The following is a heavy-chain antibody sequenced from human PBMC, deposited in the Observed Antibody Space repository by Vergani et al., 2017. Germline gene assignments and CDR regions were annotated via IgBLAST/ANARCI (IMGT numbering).Heavy chain of an antibody. D-gene: IGHD1-26*01. V-gene: IGHV4-34*01. CDR3: AAVRRGRFGGSYYYYYGMDV. CDR1: GGSFSTYY. CDR2: INHSGST. J-gene: IGHJ6*02. Sequence: QVHLQQWGAGLLKPSETLSLTCAVSGGSFSTYYWSWIRQPPGKGLEWIGEINHSGSTNYNPSLKSRVTISVDTSKNQFSLKLSSVTAADTAVYYCAAVRRGRFGGSYYYYYGMDVWGQGTTVTVSS.